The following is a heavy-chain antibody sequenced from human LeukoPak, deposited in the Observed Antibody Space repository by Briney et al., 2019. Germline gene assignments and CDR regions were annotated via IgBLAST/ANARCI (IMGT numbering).Heavy chain of an antibody. CDR2: IRSNLYGGTP. J-gene: IGHJ4*02. CDR3: TRDQTPYY. Sequence: PGGPLRHSCTACGLTFGVYAMTCAREAPGKGLEWVGFIRSNLYGGTPEYAASLKGRSTISTDDPNTIAYREMDTLKTDDTAVYYFTRDQTPYYWGQGTLVTVSS. CDR1: GLTFGVYA. V-gene: IGHV3-49*04.